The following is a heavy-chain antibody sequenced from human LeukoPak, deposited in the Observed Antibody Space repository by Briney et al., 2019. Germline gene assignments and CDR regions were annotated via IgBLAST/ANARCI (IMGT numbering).Heavy chain of an antibody. J-gene: IGHJ3*02. CDR1: GGSISSGGYY. V-gene: IGHV4-31*03. CDR3: AREVYGEYAFDI. Sequence: SETLSLTCTVSGGSISSGGYYWSWIRQHPGKGLEWIGCIYYSGSTYYNPSLKSRVTISVDTSKNQFSLKLSSVTAADTAVYYCAREVYGEYAFDIWGQGTMVTVSS. CDR2: IYYSGST. D-gene: IGHD4-17*01.